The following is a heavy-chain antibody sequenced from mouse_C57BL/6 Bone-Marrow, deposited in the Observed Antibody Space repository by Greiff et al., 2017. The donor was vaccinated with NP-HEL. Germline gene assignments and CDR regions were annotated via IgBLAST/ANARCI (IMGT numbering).Heavy chain of an antibody. J-gene: IGHJ1*03. D-gene: IGHD1-1*01. CDR2: IYPGNSDT. Sequence: VQLQQSGTVLARPGASVKMSCKTSGYTFTSYWMHWVKQRPGQGLEWIGAIYPGNSDTSYNQKFKGKATLTAVTSASTAYMELSSLTTEDSAVYYGTTGGTFIAYARGYLDVWGTGTTVTVSS. CDR3: TTGGTFIAYARGYLDV. CDR1: GYTFTSYW. V-gene: IGHV1-5*01.